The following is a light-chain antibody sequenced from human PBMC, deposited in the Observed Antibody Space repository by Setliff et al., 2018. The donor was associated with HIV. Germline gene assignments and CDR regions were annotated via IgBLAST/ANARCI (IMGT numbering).Light chain of an antibody. CDR3: SSYAGSNNYV. J-gene: IGLJ1*01. CDR2: GNS. V-gene: IGLV1-40*01. Sequence: QSALAQPPSVSGAPGQRVTISCTGSSSNIGAGHDVHWYQQFPGTAPKLLIKGNSHRPSGVPDRFSDSKSGTTASLAITGLQAGDEADYYCSSYAGSNNYVFGTGTKGTVL. CDR1: SSNIGAGHD.